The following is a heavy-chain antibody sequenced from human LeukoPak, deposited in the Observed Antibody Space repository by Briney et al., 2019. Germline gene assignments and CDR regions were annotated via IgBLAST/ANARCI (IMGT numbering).Heavy chain of an antibody. D-gene: IGHD2-21*02. CDR1: GFTFGDYA. CDR3: TSKCGGYCYSYPYY. Sequence: GGTLRLSCTASGFTFGDYAMSWVRQAPGKGREWVGFIRSKAYGWTTEYAASVKSRFTISRDDSKSIAYLQMNSLKTEDTAVYYCTSKCGGYCYSYPYYWGQGALVTVSS. V-gene: IGHV3-49*04. CDR2: IRSKAYGWTT. J-gene: IGHJ4*02.